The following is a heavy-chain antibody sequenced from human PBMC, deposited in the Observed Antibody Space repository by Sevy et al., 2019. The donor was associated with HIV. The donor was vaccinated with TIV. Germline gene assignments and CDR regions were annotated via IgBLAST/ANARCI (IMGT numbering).Heavy chain of an antibody. D-gene: IGHD1-20*01. CDR1: GFTFSSYS. Sequence: GSLRLSCAASGFTFSSYSMNWVRQAPGKGLEWVSSISSSSYIYYADSVKGRFTISRDNAKNSLYLQMNSLRAEDTAVYYCARERSNWNQYYYYYYMDVWGKGTTVTVSS. J-gene: IGHJ6*03. V-gene: IGHV3-21*01. CDR3: ARERSNWNQYYYYYYMDV. CDR2: ISSSSYI.